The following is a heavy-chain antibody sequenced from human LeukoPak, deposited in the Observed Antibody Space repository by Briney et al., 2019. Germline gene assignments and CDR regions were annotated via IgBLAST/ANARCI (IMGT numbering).Heavy chain of an antibody. CDR1: DSSMSNFY. V-gene: IGHV4-59*01. Sequence: SETLSLTCAVSDSSMSNFYWSWIRQPPGKGLEWIGNIYYTGDTNYSPSLKSRVTISVDTSKNHFSLRLTSVSAADTAVYYCARGTLRWHLDQWGQGTLVTVSS. D-gene: IGHD4-23*01. CDR2: IYYTGDT. J-gene: IGHJ4*02. CDR3: ARGTLRWHLDQ.